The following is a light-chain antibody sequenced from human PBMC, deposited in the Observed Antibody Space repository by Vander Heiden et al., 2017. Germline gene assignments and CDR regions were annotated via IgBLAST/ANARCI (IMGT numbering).Light chain of an antibody. Sequence: DIFMTQFPDSLSVSLGVRSTINCKSSQSVLLRSNNKNYLAWYQQKPGQPPKLLIYWASTRESGVPDRFSGSGSGTDFTLTISSLQAEDVAVYYCQQYYSTPDTFGQGTKLEI. J-gene: IGKJ2*01. V-gene: IGKV4-1*01. CDR3: QQYYSTPDT. CDR1: QSVLLRSNNKNY. CDR2: WAS.